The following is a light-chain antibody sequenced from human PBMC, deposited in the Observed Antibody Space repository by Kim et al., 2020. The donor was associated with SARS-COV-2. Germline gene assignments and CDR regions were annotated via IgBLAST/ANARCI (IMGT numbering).Light chain of an antibody. J-gene: IGKJ4*01. CDR3: QQRSNWLT. CDR1: QSISYY. Sequence: SLSPGETAALSCRASQSISYYLAWYQQKPGQAPRLLIYDASKRATGIPARFTGSGFGTDFTLTISSLEPEDFAVYYCQQRSNWLTFGGGTKVDIK. V-gene: IGKV3-11*01. CDR2: DAS.